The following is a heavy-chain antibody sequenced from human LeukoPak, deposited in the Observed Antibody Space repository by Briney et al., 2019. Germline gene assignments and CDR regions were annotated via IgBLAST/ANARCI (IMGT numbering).Heavy chain of an antibody. J-gene: IGHJ5*02. V-gene: IGHV1-69*06. CDR2: IIPIFGTA. Sequence: SVKVSCKASGYTFTGYYMHWVRQAPGQGLEWMGWIIPIFGTANYAQKFQGRVTITADKSTSTAYMELSSLRSEDTAVYYCARDVNFDRFDPWGQGTLVTVSS. CDR3: ARDVNFDRFDP. CDR1: GYTFTGYY.